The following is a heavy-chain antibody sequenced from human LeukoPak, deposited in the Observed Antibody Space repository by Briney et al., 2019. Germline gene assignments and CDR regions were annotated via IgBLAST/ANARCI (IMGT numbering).Heavy chain of an antibody. V-gene: IGHV3-23*01. CDR2: ISGSGGST. CDR3: AKARRDIVVVAATHGGFDY. CDR1: GFTFSSYA. J-gene: IGHJ4*02. D-gene: IGHD2-15*01. Sequence: GGSLRLSCAASGFTFSSYAMSWVRQAPGKGLEWVSAISGSGGSTYYADSVKGRFTISRDNSKNTLYLQMNSLRAEDTAVYYCAKARRDIVVVAATHGGFDYGGQGTLVTVSS.